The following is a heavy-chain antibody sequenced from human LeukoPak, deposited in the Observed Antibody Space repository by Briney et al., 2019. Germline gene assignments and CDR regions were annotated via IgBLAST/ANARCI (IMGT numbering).Heavy chain of an antibody. Sequence: SETLSLTCTVSGGSSVSSGGYYWTWILQHPEKGLEWIGYFYHRASYNPSLKGRVTISIDTSKNQFSLRLTSVTAADTALYYCVREGEYGEDYYWGQGIQVIVSA. CDR3: VREGEYGEDYY. CDR2: FYHRA. J-gene: IGHJ4*02. V-gene: IGHV4-31*03. D-gene: IGHD4-17*01. CDR1: GGSSVSSGGYY.